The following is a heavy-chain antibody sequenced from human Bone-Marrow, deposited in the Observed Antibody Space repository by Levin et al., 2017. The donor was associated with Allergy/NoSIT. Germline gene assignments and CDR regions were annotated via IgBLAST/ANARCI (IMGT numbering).Heavy chain of an antibody. V-gene: IGHV3-23*01. D-gene: IGHD3-10*01. CDR2: ISGDGYNR. Sequence: QSGGSLRLSCAASGFTFSNYAMSWVRQAPGKGLEWVSAISGDGYNRYERDSVKGRFTISRDNSKDTLYLQMSSLTVEDTAVYYCAKDRDKTLVQGVTDLDLWGQGTLVTVSS. CDR3: AKDRDKTLVQGVTDLDL. CDR1: GFTFSNYA. J-gene: IGHJ5*02.